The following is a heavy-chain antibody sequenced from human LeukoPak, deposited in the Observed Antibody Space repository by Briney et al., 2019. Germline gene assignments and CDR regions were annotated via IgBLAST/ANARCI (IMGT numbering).Heavy chain of an antibody. Sequence: PSETLSLTCAVSGGSISSGGYSWSWIRQPPGKGLEWIGYIYHSGSTYYNPSLKSRVTISVDRSKNQFSLKLSSVTAADTAVYYCARGDHDFLTGYEFFHAFDIWGQGTMVTVSS. V-gene: IGHV4-30-2*01. D-gene: IGHD3-9*01. CDR1: GGSISSGGYS. CDR2: IYHSGST. J-gene: IGHJ3*02. CDR3: ARGDHDFLTGYEFFHAFDI.